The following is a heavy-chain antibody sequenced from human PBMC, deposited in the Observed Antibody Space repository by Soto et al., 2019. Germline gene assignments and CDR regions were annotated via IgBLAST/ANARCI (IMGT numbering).Heavy chain of an antibody. Sequence: GESLKISCKGSGYSFTSYWIGWVRQMPGKGLEWMGIIYPGDSDTRYSPSFQGQVTISADKSISTAYLQWSSLKASDTAMYYCASTEDDYGTFFDYWGQGTLVTVSS. V-gene: IGHV5-51*01. CDR2: IYPGDSDT. J-gene: IGHJ4*02. CDR1: GYSFTSYW. CDR3: ASTEDDYGTFFDY. D-gene: IGHD4-17*01.